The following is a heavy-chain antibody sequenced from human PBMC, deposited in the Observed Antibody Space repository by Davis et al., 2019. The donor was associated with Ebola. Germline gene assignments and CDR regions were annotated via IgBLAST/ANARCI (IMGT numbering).Heavy chain of an antibody. D-gene: IGHD3-3*01. CDR1: GFTFSSYA. Sequence: LSLTCAASGFTFSSYAMSWVRQAPGKGLEWVSAISGSGGSTYYADSVKGRFTISRDNSKNTLYLQMNSLRAEDTAVYYCAKVRITIFGVVDYWGQGTLVTVSS. V-gene: IGHV3-23*01. J-gene: IGHJ4*02. CDR3: AKVRITIFGVVDY. CDR2: ISGSGGST.